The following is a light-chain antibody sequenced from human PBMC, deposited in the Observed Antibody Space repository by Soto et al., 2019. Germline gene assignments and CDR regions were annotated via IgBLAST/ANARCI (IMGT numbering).Light chain of an antibody. CDR1: NSNIGTNT. CDR3: AAWDDSLGAYV. Sequence: QSVLTQPPSASATPGQRVTISCSGSNSNIGTNTVNWYQQLPGTAPRLLIYTNSQRPSGVPQRFSGSKTGTSASLAIGGLQSEDGADYYWAAWDDSLGAYVFGTGTKVTVL. CDR2: TNS. J-gene: IGLJ1*01. V-gene: IGLV1-44*01.